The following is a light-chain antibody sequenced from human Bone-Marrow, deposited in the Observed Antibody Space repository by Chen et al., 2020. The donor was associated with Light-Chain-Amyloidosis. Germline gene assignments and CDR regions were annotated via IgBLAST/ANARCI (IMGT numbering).Light chain of an antibody. Sequence: EIVLTQSPGTLSLSPGERVTLSCRAGQSVSSSYLAWYQQKPGQAPRLLIYGASSRATGIPDRFSGGGSGTDFTLTISRLEPEDFAVYYCQQYGSSPPWTFGQGTKVEIK. CDR2: GAS. V-gene: IGKV3-20*01. CDR1: QSVSSSY. J-gene: IGKJ1*01. CDR3: QQYGSSPPWT.